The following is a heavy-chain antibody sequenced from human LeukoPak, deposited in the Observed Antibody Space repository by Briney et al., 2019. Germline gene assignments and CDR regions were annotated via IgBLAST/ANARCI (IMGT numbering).Heavy chain of an antibody. CDR1: GFTFSTYW. V-gene: IGHV3-7*01. D-gene: IGHD6-6*01. Sequence: PGGSLRLSCAASGFTFSTYWMSWVRQAPGKGLEWVANIKLDGSEKHYVDSVKGRFTISRDNAKNSLYLQMNSLRGEDTAVYYCARGYSSSPNWFDPWGQGTLVTVSS. CDR3: ARGYSSSPNWFDP. J-gene: IGHJ5*02. CDR2: IKLDGSEK.